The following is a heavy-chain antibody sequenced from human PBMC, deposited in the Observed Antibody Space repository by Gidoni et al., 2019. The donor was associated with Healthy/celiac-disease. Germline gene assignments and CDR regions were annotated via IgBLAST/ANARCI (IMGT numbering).Heavy chain of an antibody. V-gene: IGHV1-18*04. D-gene: IGHD2-8*01. CDR1: GYTFTSYG. Sequence: QVQLVQSGAEVKKPGASVQVSCKASGYTFTSYGISWVRQAPGQGLEWMGWISTYNDNTIYAQKFQGRVTATTDTSTSTVYMELRSLRSDDTAVYYCAKDPRPYCTNAVCYRGDGAFDLWGQGTTVTVSS. J-gene: IGHJ3*01. CDR2: ISTYNDNT. CDR3: AKDPRPYCTNAVCYRGDGAFDL.